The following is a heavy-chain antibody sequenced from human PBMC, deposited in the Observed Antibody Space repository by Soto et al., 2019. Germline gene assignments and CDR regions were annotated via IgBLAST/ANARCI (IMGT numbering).Heavy chain of an antibody. CDR3: ATGLNSDFWSGLSFYYYYGMDV. D-gene: IGHD3-3*01. CDR1: GYAFSSCG. V-gene: IGHV1-18*01. J-gene: IGHJ6*02. CDR2: ISAYNGNT. Sequence: GYAFSSCGMRWVQKKPGQGLEWMGWISAYNGNTNYAQKLQGRVTMTTDTSTSTAYMELRSLRSDDTAVYYCATGLNSDFWSGLSFYYYYGMDVWGQGTTVTVS.